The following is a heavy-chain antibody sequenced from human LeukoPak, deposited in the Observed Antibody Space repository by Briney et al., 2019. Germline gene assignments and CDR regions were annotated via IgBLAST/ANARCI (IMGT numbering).Heavy chain of an antibody. CDR3: AQTPVCNTAINWFDP. V-gene: IGHV1-69*05. CDR2: IIPIFGTA. Sequence: SVKVSCKASGGTFSSYAISWVRQAPGQGLEWMGGIIPIFGTANYAQKFQGRVTITTDESTSTAYMELSSLRSEDTALYYCAQTPVCNTAINWFDPWGQGTLVTVSS. J-gene: IGHJ5*02. CDR1: GGTFSSYA. D-gene: IGHD5-18*01.